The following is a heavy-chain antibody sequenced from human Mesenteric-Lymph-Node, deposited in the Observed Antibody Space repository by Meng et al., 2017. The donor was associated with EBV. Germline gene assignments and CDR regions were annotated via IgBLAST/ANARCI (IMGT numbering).Heavy chain of an antibody. CDR3: ARENVGVFDY. V-gene: IGHV4-59*01. Sequence: QVQLQGSGPGLVKPSETLSLTCTVSGGSIDNYYWSWIRQPPGKGLEWIGYIYYSGTTNSNPSLKSRVTISLDTPKNQFSLKLSSVTAADTAVYYCARENVGVFDYWGQGTLVTVSS. D-gene: IGHD1-26*01. CDR2: IYYSGTT. CDR1: GGSIDNYY. J-gene: IGHJ4*02.